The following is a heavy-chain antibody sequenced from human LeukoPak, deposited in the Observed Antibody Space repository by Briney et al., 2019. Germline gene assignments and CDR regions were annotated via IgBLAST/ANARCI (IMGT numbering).Heavy chain of an antibody. CDR3: ASSANGD. D-gene: IGHD3-10*01. CDR2: IYHSGST. V-gene: IGHV4-38-2*02. CDR1: GYSISSGYY. Sequence: PSETLSLTCTVSGYSISSGYYWGWIRQPPGKGLEWIGSIYHSGSTYYNPSLKSRVTISVDTSKNQFSLKLSSVTAADTAVYYCASSANGDWGQGTLVTVSS. J-gene: IGHJ4*02.